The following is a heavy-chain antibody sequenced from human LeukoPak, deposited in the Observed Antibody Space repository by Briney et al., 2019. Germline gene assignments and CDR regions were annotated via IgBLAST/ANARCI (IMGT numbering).Heavy chain of an antibody. D-gene: IGHD3-16*02. J-gene: IGHJ4*02. V-gene: IGHV4-34*01. Sequence: PSETLSLTCAVYGGSFSGYYWSWIRQPPGKGLEWIGKINHSGSTNYNPSLKSRVTISVDTSKNQFSLKLSSVTAADTAVYHCARRLQSRYYDYVWGSYRSRYFDYWGQGTLVTVSS. CDR3: ARRLQSRYYDYVWGSYRSRYFDY. CDR2: INHSGST. CDR1: GGSFSGYY.